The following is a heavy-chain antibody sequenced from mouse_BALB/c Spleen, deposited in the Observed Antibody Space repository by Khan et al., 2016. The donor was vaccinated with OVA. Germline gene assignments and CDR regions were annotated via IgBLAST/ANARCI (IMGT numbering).Heavy chain of an antibody. D-gene: IGHD2-3*01. V-gene: IGHV1S137*01. CDR3: TRPAYDGYYDY. CDR2: ISSYSGNT. CDR1: GYTFTDYA. Sequence: QLQQPGPELVRPGVSVKLSCKGSGYTFTDYAMHWVKQSHAKSLEWIGLISSYSGNTNYKQKFKGKATMTVDKSSSTAYMELARLTSEDSAIYYCTRPAYDGYYDYWGQGTTLTVSS. J-gene: IGHJ2*01.